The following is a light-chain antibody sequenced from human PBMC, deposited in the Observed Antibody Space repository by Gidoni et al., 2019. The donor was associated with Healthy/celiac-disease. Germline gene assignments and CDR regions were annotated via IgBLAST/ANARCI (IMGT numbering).Light chain of an antibody. V-gene: IGLV3-21*04. J-gene: IGLJ7*01. CDR3: QVWDSSSDLGAAV. CDR1: NIGSKS. CDR2: YDS. Sequence: SYVLTQPPSVSVAPGKTARITCGGNNIGSKSVHWYQQKPGQAPVLVIYYDSDRPSGIPERFSGSNSGNTATLTISRVEAGDEADYYCQVWDSSSDLGAAVFGGGTQLTVL.